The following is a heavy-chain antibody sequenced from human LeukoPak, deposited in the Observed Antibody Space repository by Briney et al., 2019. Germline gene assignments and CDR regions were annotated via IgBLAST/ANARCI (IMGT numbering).Heavy chain of an antibody. D-gene: IGHD2-15*01. CDR2: ISTYNGNT. Sequence: ASVKVSCKASGYTFTSYGISWVRQAPGQGLEWMGWISTYNGNTNYAQKLQGRVTMTTDTSTSTAYMELRRLRSDDTAVYYCARDLGRYCSGGSCHYYSYYMDVWGKGTTVTVSS. J-gene: IGHJ6*03. CDR3: ARDLGRYCSGGSCHYYSYYMDV. CDR1: GYTFTSYG. V-gene: IGHV1-18*01.